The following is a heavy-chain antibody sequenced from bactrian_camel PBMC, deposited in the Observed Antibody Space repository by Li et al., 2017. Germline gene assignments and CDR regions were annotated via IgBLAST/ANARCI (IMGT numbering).Heavy chain of an antibody. V-gene: IGHV3S1*01. CDR2: QRDAAT. J-gene: IGHJ6*01. Sequence: HVQLVESGGGSVQAGGSLSVSCTVSRHTYSSYCMGWFRQAPGKEPEGVAAQRDAATYYADSVKGRFTISQDNAKNIIYLQMSSLTPDDTAMYYCAAGTRIIVGDYRDGITTWGQGTQVTVS. D-gene: IGHD5*01. CDR3: AAGTRIIVGDYRDGITT. CDR1: RHTYSSYC.